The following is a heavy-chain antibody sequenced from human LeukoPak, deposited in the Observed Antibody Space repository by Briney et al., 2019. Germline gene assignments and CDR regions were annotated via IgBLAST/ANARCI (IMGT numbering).Heavy chain of an antibody. CDR2: ITGSDGRT. V-gene: IGHV3-23*01. Sequence: GGSLRLSCAASGFSFSSYAMSWVRQAPGKGLEWVSYITGSDGRTWYPDSVKGRLTISRDNSKNMLYLQMNNLRAEDTAVYYCARAKQYSSPLDYWGQGTLVTVSS. D-gene: IGHD6-6*01. CDR1: GFSFSSYA. CDR3: ARAKQYSSPLDY. J-gene: IGHJ4*02.